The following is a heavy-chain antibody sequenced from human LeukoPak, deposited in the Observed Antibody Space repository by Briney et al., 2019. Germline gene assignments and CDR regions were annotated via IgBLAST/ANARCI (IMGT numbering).Heavy chain of an antibody. CDR2: ISDYNGKT. D-gene: IGHD2-15*01. J-gene: IGHJ4*02. CDR3: ARGRLGFCSGGSCSDFDY. CDR1: GYTFTSYG. V-gene: IGHV1-18*01. Sequence: GASVKVSCKTSGYTFTSYGISWVRQAPGQGLEWMGWISDYNGKTNYAQKFQGRVTMTTDTSTSTAYMEVRSLRSDDTAVFYCARGRLGFCSGGSCSDFDYWGQGTLVTVSP.